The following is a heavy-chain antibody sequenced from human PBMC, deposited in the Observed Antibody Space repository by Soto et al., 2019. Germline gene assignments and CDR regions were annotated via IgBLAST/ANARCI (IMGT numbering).Heavy chain of an antibody. V-gene: IGHV3-66*01. J-gene: IGHJ4*02. Sequence: GGSLRLSCAASGLTVSSNYMSWVRQAPGKGLEWVSVIYSGGSTYYADSVKGRFTISRDNSKNTLYLQMNSLRAEDTAVYYCARDSPRRPIDYWGQGTLVTVSS. CDR2: IYSGGST. CDR3: ARDSPRRPIDY. CDR1: GLTVSSNY.